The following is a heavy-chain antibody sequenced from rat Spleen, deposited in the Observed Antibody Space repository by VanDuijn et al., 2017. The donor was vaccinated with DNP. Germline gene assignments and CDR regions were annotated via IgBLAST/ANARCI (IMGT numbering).Heavy chain of an antibody. Sequence: EVQLVESGGGLVQPGRSLKLSCAASGFTFTDYNMAWVRQAPKKGLEWVATIGTGGGSTYYRDSVKGRFTISRDNAKNTQYLQMDSLRSEDTATYYCARGGNFGTFPYFDHWGQGVMVTVSS. J-gene: IGHJ2*01. V-gene: IGHV5S13*01. CDR3: ARGGNFGTFPYFDH. CDR1: GFTFTDYN. CDR2: IGTGGGST. D-gene: IGHD1-10*01.